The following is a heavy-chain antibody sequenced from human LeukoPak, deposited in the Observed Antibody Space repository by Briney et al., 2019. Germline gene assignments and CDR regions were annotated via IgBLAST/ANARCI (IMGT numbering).Heavy chain of an antibody. CDR2: IYYSGST. CDR1: GGSISSYY. Sequence: PSETLSLTCTVSGGSISSYYWSWIRQPPGKGLEVIGYIYYSGSTNYNPSLKSRVTISVDTSKNQFSLKLSSVTAADTAVYYCARESVREGDGYNYSPSDYWGQGTLVTVSS. V-gene: IGHV4-59*12. CDR3: ARESVREGDGYNYSPSDY. J-gene: IGHJ4*02. D-gene: IGHD5-24*01.